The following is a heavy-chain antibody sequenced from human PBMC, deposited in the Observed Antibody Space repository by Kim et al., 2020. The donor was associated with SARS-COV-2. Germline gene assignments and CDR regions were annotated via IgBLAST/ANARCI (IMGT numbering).Heavy chain of an antibody. CDR3: ARRGDYYGSGRIDP. V-gene: IGHV1-18*01. Sequence: AQKLQGRFTMTTDTSTSTAYMELRSLRSDDTAVYYCARRGDYYGSGRIDPWGQGTLVTVSS. J-gene: IGHJ5*02. D-gene: IGHD3-10*01.